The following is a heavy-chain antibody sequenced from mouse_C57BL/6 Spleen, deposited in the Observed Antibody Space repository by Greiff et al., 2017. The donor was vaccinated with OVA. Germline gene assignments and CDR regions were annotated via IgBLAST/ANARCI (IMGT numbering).Heavy chain of an antibody. CDR1: GYTFTDYY. Sequence: VQLQQSGAELVRPGASVKLSCKASGYTFTDYYINWVKQRPGQGLEWIARIYPGSGNTYYNEKFKGKATLTAEKSSSTAYMQLSSLTSEDSAVYFCARGEATMSYYFDYWGQGTTLTVSS. CDR3: ARGEATMSYYFDY. D-gene: IGHD2-1*01. V-gene: IGHV1-76*01. J-gene: IGHJ2*01. CDR2: IYPGSGNT.